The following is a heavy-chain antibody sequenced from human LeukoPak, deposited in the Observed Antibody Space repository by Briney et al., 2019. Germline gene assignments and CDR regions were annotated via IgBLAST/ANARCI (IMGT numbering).Heavy chain of an antibody. CDR1: GGSFSGYY. D-gene: IGHD2-2*01. CDR3: ARALLVPAANYYFDY. J-gene: IGHJ4*02. V-gene: IGHV4-34*01. Sequence: SETLSLTCAVYGGSFSGYYWSWIRQPPGKGLEWIGEINHSGSTNYNPSLKSRVTISVDTSKNQFSLKLSSVTAADTAVYYCARALLVPAANYYFDYWGQGTLVTVSS. CDR2: INHSGST.